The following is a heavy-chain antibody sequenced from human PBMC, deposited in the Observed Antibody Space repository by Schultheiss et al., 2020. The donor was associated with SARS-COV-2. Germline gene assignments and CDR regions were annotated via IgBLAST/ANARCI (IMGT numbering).Heavy chain of an antibody. CDR2: MNPNSGNT. J-gene: IGHJ1*01. V-gene: IGHV1-8*01. CDR3: ARIGRYSGSYGY. CDR1: GYTFTSYD. D-gene: IGHD1-26*01. Sequence: ASVKVSCKASGYTFTSYDINWVRQATGQGLEWMGWMNPNSGNTGYAQKFQGRVTMTRNTSISTAYMELSSLRSEDTAVYYCARIGRYSGSYGYWGQGTLVTVSS.